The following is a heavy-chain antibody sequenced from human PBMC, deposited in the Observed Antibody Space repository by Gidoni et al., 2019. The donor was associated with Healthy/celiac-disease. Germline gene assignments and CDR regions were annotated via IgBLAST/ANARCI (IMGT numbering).Heavy chain of an antibody. CDR3: ASDRGLLPPPYGMDV. CDR1: GFTFRSHS. D-gene: IGHD3-22*01. J-gene: IGHJ6*02. CDR2: ISSSSSYI. V-gene: IGHV3-21*01. Sequence: EVQLLESGGGLVKPGGSRRLSGAASGFTFRSHSMNWGRQAPGKGLEWVSSISSSSSYIYYADAVKGRFTISRDNAKNSLYLQMNSLRAEDPAVYYCASDRGLLPPPYGMDVWGQGTTVTVSS.